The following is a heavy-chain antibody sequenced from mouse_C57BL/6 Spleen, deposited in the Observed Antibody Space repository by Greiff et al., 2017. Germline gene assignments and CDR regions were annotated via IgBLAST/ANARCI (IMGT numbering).Heavy chain of an antibody. V-gene: IGHV1-15*01. Sequence: QVQLKESGAELVRPGASVTLSCKASGYTFTDYEMHWVKQTPVHGLEWIGAIDPETGGTAYNQKFKGKAILTADKSSSTAYMELRSLTSEDSAVYYCTRSYGSSLDYWGQGTTLTVSS. D-gene: IGHD1-1*01. CDR1: GYTFTDYE. J-gene: IGHJ2*01. CDR2: IDPETGGT. CDR3: TRSYGSSLDY.